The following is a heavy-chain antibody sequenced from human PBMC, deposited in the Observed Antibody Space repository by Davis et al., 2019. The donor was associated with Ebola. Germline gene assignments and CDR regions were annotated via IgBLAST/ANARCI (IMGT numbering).Heavy chain of an antibody. CDR3: ARALTTVTTGWFDP. J-gene: IGHJ5*02. Sequence: ASVKVSCKASGYTFTSYVISWVRQAPGQGLEWMGWISAYNGNTNYAQSLQGRVTMTTDTSTSTAYMELRSLRSDDTAVYYCARALTTVTTGWFDPWGQGTLVTVSS. V-gene: IGHV1-18*01. CDR1: GYTFTSYV. D-gene: IGHD4-17*01. CDR2: ISAYNGNT.